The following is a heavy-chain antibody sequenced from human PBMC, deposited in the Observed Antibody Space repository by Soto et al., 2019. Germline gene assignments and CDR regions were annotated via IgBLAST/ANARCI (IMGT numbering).Heavy chain of an antibody. D-gene: IGHD3-22*01. Sequence: SETLSLTCTVFGGSISSYYWSWIRQPPGKGLEWIGYIYYSGSTNYNPSLKSRVTISVDTSKNQFSLKLSSVTAADTAVYYCARVVGKYYYDLVGAFDIWGQGTMVTVSS. CDR3: ARVVGKYYYDLVGAFDI. CDR2: IYYSGST. V-gene: IGHV4-59*01. J-gene: IGHJ3*02. CDR1: GGSISSYY.